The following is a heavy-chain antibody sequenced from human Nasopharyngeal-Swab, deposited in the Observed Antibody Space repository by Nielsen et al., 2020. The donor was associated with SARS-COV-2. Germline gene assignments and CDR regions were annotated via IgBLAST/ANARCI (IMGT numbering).Heavy chain of an antibody. D-gene: IGHD4/OR15-4a*01. Sequence: GESLKISCQGSGYSFSTYWIGWVRQMPGKGLEWMGIIYPGDSTTKYRPSFQGQVTISADKSISTAYLQWSSLKASDTAMYFCARLYGGYVDYWGQGTLVIVSS. J-gene: IGHJ4*02. CDR3: ARLYGGYVDY. V-gene: IGHV5-51*01. CDR1: GYSFSTYW. CDR2: IYPGDSTT.